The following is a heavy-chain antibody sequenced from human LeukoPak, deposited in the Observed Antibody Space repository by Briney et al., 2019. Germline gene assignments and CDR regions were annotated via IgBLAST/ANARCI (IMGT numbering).Heavy chain of an antibody. Sequence: SETLSLTCAVYGGSFSGYYWSWIRQPPGKGLEWIGEINHSGSTNYNPSLKSRVTISVDTSKNQFSLKLSSVPAADTAVYYCARGDYCSGGSCYAPPFDYWGQGTLVTVSS. CDR3: ARGDYCSGGSCYAPPFDY. CDR1: GGSFSGYY. CDR2: INHSGST. J-gene: IGHJ4*02. V-gene: IGHV4-34*01. D-gene: IGHD2-15*01.